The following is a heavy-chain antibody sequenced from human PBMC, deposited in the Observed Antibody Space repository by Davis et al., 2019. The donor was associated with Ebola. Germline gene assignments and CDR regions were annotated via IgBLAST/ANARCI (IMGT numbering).Heavy chain of an antibody. CDR3: ARSSYQPEY. V-gene: IGHV3-11*06. CDR2: ISSSSSYT. J-gene: IGHJ4*02. D-gene: IGHD2-2*01. CDR1: GFTFSDYY. Sequence: GESLKISCAASGFTFSDYYMSWIRQAPGKGLEWVSYISSSSSYTNYADSVKGRFTISRDNAKNTLYLQMNSLRAEDTAVYYCARSSYQPEYWGQGTLVTVSS.